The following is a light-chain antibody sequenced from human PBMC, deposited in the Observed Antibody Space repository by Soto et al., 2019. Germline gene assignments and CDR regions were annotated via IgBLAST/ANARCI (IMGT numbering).Light chain of an antibody. CDR1: QSVSTY. CDR2: DAS. V-gene: IGKV3-11*01. CDR3: QQRSNWPPGT. J-gene: IGKJ3*01. Sequence: EIVLTQSPATLSLSPGERDTLSCRASQSVSTYLAWYQQKPGQAPRLLMYDASNRATGIPARFSGSGSGTDFTLTISSLEPEDFAVYYCQQRSNWPPGTFGPGTKVDIK.